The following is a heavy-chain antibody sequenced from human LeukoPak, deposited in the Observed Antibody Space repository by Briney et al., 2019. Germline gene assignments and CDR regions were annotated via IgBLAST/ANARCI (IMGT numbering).Heavy chain of an antibody. D-gene: IGHD3-22*01. J-gene: IGHJ3*02. CDR2: ISSSGSTI. Sequence: GGSLRLSCAASGFTFSDYYMSWIRQAPGKGLEWVSYISSSGSTIYYADSVMGRFTISRDNAKNSLYLQMNSLRAEDTAVYYCTRPYYYDSSDVRDAFDIWGQGTMVTVSS. CDR1: GFTFSDYY. CDR3: TRPYYYDSSDVRDAFDI. V-gene: IGHV3-11*01.